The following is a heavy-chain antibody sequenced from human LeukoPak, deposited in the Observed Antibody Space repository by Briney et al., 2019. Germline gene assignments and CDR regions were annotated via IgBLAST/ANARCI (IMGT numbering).Heavy chain of an antibody. CDR3: ARDAYFDWLPHGDYYYYMDV. CDR1: GFTFTNHG. V-gene: IGHV3-23*01. CDR2: ITGSGDRT. Sequence: GGSLRLSCAASGFTFTNHGMSWVRQALGKGLEWVSAITGSGDRTYYADSVKGRFTISRDNSKNTLYLQMNSLRAEDTAVYYCARDAYFDWLPHGDYYYYMDVWGKGTTVTVSS. D-gene: IGHD3-9*01. J-gene: IGHJ6*03.